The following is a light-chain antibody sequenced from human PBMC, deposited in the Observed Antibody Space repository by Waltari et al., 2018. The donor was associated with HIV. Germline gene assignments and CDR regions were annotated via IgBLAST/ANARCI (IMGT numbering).Light chain of an antibody. V-gene: IGKV1-39*01. J-gene: IGKJ1*01. CDR2: VAS. CDR1: QDITTY. Sequence: DIQMTQSPSSLSASVGDRVTLTCRASQDITTYLNWYQQKSGEAPKLLIYVASRLQSEVTSRFSGSGSGTDFTLTINSLQPEDFATYYCQQSYSNPWTFGQGTKV. CDR3: QQSYSNPWT.